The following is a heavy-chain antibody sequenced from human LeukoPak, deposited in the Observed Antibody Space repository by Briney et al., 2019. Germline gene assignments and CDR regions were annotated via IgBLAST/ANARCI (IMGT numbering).Heavy chain of an antibody. CDR2: INPNSGGT. D-gene: IGHD3-22*01. CDR3: AKEAYYYDSSGYSVAAEYFRH. CDR1: GYTFTGYY. V-gene: IGHV1-2*02. J-gene: IGHJ1*01. Sequence: ASVKVSCKASGYTFTGYYMHWVRQAPGQGLEGMGWINPNSGGTNYAQKFQGRVTMTRDTSISTAYMELSRLRSDDTAVYYCAKEAYYYDSSGYSVAAEYFRHWGQGTLVTVSS.